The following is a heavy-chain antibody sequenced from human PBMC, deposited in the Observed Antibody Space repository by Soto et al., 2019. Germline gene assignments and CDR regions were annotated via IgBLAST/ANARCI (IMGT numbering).Heavy chain of an antibody. CDR3: AREFVVVPAAIWSGDWFDP. CDR1: GGSISSYY. D-gene: IGHD2-2*02. J-gene: IGHJ5*02. CDR2: IYTSGST. Sequence: SETLSLTCTVSGGSISSYYWSWIRQPAGKGLEWIGRIYTSGSTNYNPSLKSRVTMSVDTSKNQFSLKLSSVTAADTAVYYCAREFVVVPAAIWSGDWFDPWGKGTLVTVSS. V-gene: IGHV4-4*07.